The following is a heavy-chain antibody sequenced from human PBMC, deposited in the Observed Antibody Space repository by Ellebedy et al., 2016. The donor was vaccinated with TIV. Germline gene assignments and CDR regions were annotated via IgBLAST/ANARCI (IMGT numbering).Heavy chain of an antibody. CDR1: GFTFGSYD. J-gene: IGHJ4*02. Sequence: GESLKISCAASGFTFGSYDMYWVRQAPGKGLDWVAVISYDRSNKDYADSVKGRFTISRDNSKNTLYLQMNSPRPEDTAVYYCARVFQSYYFDYWGQGTLVTVAS. CDR3: ARVFQSYYFDY. CDR2: ISYDRSNK. V-gene: IGHV3-30*03. D-gene: IGHD3-10*01.